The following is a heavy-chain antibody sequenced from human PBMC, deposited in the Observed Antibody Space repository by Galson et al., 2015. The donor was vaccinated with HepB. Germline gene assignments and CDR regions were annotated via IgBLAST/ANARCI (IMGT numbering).Heavy chain of an antibody. Sequence: SLRLSCAASGFTFSGSAMHWVRQASGKGLEWVGRIRSKANSYATAYAASGKGRFTISRDDSKNTAYLQMNSLKTEDTAVYFCTRRYCSSTSCYAGYNWFDPWGQGTLVTVSS. D-gene: IGHD2-2*01. CDR3: TRRYCSSTSCYAGYNWFDP. V-gene: IGHV3-73*01. J-gene: IGHJ5*02. CDR2: IRSKANSYAT. CDR1: GFTFSGSA.